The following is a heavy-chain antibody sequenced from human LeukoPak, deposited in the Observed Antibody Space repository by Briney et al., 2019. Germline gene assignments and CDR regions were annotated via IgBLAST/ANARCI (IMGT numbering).Heavy chain of an antibody. D-gene: IGHD5-12*01. CDR1: GGSFRSYY. J-gene: IGHJ4*02. CDR3: ARAHSYSGFAEADY. CDR2: IYYSGST. V-gene: IGHV4-59*01. Sequence: SETLSLTCTVSGGSFRSYYWTWIRHPPAKELEWIAYIYYSGSTNYNPSLKSRVTISLDTYQNQFSLNLSSVTAADTAVYYCARAHSYSGFAEADYWGQGTLVTVSS.